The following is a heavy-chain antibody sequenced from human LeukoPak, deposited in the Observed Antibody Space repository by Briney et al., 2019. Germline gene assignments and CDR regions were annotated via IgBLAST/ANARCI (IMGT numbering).Heavy chain of an antibody. CDR3: ARADYYGSGSYLQNFDY. D-gene: IGHD3-10*01. CDR1: GGSISSYY. J-gene: IGHJ4*02. CDR2: IYYSGST. V-gene: IGHV4-59*01. Sequence: PSETLSLTCTVSGGSISSYYWSWIRQPPGKGLEWSGYIYYSGSTNYTPSLKSRVTISVDTSKNQFSLKLSSVTAADTAVYYCARADYYGSGSYLQNFDYWGQGTLVTVSS.